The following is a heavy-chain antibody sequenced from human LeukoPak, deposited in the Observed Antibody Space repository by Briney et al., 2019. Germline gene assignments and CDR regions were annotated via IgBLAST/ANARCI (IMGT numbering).Heavy chain of an antibody. CDR1: GASVTSYS. CDR3: TRELTVNEGLYYYVHYMDV. Sequence: SETLSLTCTVSGASVTSYSYNWIRPSPGKGLEWIGSISYFGNTNYDSSLRSRVTISADTSRNQLSLRLTSVTAADTATYYCTRELTVNEGLYYYVHYMDVWGKGITVTVSS. CDR2: ISYFGNT. D-gene: IGHD2-8*01. V-gene: IGHV4-59*02. J-gene: IGHJ6*03.